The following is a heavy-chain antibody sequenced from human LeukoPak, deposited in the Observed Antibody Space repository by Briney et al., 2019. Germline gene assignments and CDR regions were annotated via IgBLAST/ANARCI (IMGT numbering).Heavy chain of an antibody. CDR3: ASIWGYCSSTSCLT. Sequence: PGGPLGFSCAASGLPFISYSMNWFRQAPGKGLDGVSSISSSSSYIYYADSVKGRFTISRDNAKNSLYLQMNSLRAEDTAVYYCASIWGYCSSTSCLTWGQGTLVTVSS. CDR2: ISSSSSYI. CDR1: GLPFISYS. V-gene: IGHV3-21*01. D-gene: IGHD2-2*01. J-gene: IGHJ4*02.